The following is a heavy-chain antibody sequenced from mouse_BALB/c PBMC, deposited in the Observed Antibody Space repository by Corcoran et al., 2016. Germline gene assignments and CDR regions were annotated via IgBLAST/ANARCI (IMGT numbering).Heavy chain of an antibody. Sequence: QVQLQQSGAELVRPGTSVKISCKASGYTFTNYWLGWVKQRPGHGLEWIGDIYPGGGYTNYNEKFKGKATLTADTSSSTAYMQLSSLTSEDSAVYFCARYDYDGPWFAYWGQGTLVTVSA. V-gene: IGHV1-63*02. CDR3: ARYDYDGPWFAY. D-gene: IGHD2-4*01. CDR1: GYTFTNYW. J-gene: IGHJ3*01. CDR2: IYPGGGYT.